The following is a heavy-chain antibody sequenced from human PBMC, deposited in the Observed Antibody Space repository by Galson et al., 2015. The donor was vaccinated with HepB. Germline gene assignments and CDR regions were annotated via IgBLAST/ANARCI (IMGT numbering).Heavy chain of an antibody. Sequence: LRLSCAASGFTFSSYVMSWVRQTPGKGLQWVSSISGSGAGSYFADSVKGRFIISRDNSKNTLYLQMNSLRVEDTALYHCAKGPGGTCDHYPPNWFDPWGQGTLVIVSS. CDR3: AKGPGGTCDHYPPNWFDP. CDR1: GFTFSSYV. D-gene: IGHD1-26*01. CDR2: ISGSGAGS. V-gene: IGHV3-23*01. J-gene: IGHJ5*02.